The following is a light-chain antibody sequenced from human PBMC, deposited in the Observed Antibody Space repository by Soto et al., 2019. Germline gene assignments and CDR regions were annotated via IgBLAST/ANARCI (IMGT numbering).Light chain of an antibody. Sequence: EIVMTQSPATLSVSPGERATLSCRASQSVTSNLAWYQQKPGQAPRLLMYGASTRAIGIPARFSGSGSGTEFTLTISSLQSEDFAVYYCQQYNNGPLTFGGGTKLEIK. V-gene: IGKV3-15*01. CDR2: GAS. CDR1: QSVTSN. J-gene: IGKJ4*01. CDR3: QQYNNGPLT.